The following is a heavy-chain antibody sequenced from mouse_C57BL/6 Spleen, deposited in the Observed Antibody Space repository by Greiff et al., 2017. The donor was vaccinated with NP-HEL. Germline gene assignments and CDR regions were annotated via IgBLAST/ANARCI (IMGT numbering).Heavy chain of an antibody. V-gene: IGHV2-9-1*01. D-gene: IGHD1-1*01. CDR3: ARKPTVVEGYYAMDY. Sequence: QVQLKESGPGLVAPSQSLSITCTVSGFSLTSYAISWVRQPPGKGLEWLGVIWTGGGTTYNSALKSSLSTSKDNSKSQVFSKMNRLQPDDTARYDCARKPTVVEGYYAMDYWGQGTSVTVSS. CDR2: IWTGGGT. J-gene: IGHJ4*01. CDR1: GFSLTSYA.